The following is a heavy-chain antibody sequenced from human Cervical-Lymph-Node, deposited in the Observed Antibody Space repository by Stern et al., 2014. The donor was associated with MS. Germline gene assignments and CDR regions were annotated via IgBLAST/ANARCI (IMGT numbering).Heavy chain of an antibody. J-gene: IGHJ6*02. CDR2: IYTSGST. Sequence: QLQLQESGPGLVKPSQTLSLTCTVSGGSISSGSYYWSWIRQPAGKGLEWIGRIYTSGSTTYTPPLKRRVPIPVDTSKTQFPLTGSSVPAADTAVYYCAREGGYYDSSGPYYYYGMDVWGQGTTVTVSS. CDR3: AREGGYYDSSGPYYYYGMDV. D-gene: IGHD3-22*01. V-gene: IGHV4-61*02. CDR1: GGSISSGSYY.